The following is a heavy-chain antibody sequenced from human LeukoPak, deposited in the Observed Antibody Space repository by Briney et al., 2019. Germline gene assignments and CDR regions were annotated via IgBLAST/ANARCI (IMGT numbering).Heavy chain of an antibody. V-gene: IGHV4-30-2*01. CDR2: INYSGTT. D-gene: IGHD3-16*01. Sequence: PAETLSLTCTVFGGSITSGAYYWSWVRQPPGKALEGFGYINYSGTTYYIPSLKRRVTISLDRSKNQFSLKLSLVTATAAAVYYYSTEGGAYGYAYDYWGQGTLVTVS. CDR1: GGSITSGAYY. CDR3: STEGGAYGYAYDY. J-gene: IGHJ4*02.